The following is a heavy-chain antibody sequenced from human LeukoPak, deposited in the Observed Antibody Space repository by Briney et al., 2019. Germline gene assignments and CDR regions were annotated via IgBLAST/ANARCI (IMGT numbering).Heavy chain of an antibody. CDR2: THYTGNT. Sequence: SETLSLTCSVSGDSINNYYWNWIRQPPGKELEWIGYTHYTGNTKSNPSLKSRVTTSVDTSKSQFSLKLSSVTAADTAVYYCAKWSSTLKAFDLWGQGILVIVSS. CDR1: GDSINNYY. V-gene: IGHV4-59*08. D-gene: IGHD2-8*01. J-gene: IGHJ4*02. CDR3: AKWSSTLKAFDL.